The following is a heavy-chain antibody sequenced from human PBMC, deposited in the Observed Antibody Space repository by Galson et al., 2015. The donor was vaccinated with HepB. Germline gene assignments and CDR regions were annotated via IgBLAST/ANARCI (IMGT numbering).Heavy chain of an antibody. V-gene: IGHV1-69*13. CDR2: IIPIFGTA. Sequence: SVKVSCKASGGTFSSYAISWVRQAPGQGLEWMGGIIPIFGTANYAQKFQGRVTITADESTSTAYMELSSLRSEDTAVYYCARAASYYDSSPRLDYWGQGTLVTVSS. CDR3: ARAASYYDSSPRLDY. CDR1: GGTFSSYA. J-gene: IGHJ4*02. D-gene: IGHD3-22*01.